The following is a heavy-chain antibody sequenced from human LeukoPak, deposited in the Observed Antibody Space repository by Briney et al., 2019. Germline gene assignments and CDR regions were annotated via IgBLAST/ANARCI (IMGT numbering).Heavy chain of an antibody. CDR1: GYTFTGYY. CDR3: ARDHYGDCVFDY. V-gene: IGHV1-2*02. Sequence: ASVKVSCKASGYTFTGYYMHWVRQAPGQGLEWMGWINPNSGGTNYAQKFQGRVTMTRDTSISTAYMELSRLRSDDTAVYYCARDHYGDCVFDYWGQGTLVTVSS. CDR2: INPNSGGT. D-gene: IGHD4-17*01. J-gene: IGHJ4*02.